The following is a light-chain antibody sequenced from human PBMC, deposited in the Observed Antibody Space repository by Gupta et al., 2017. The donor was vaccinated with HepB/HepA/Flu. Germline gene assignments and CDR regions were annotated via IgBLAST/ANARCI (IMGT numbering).Light chain of an antibody. CDR1: SGHSSYA. V-gene: IGLV4-69*02. CDR3: QTWGAGIHLI. Sequence: QLVLTQSPSASASLGASVKLTCTLSSGHSSYAIAWHQQHPEKGPRFLMKVNSDGSHNKGDGTPDRFSGSSSGTERYLIISSLQSEDEADYYCQTWGAGIHLIFGGGTNLTVL. J-gene: IGLJ2*01. CDR2: VNSDGSH.